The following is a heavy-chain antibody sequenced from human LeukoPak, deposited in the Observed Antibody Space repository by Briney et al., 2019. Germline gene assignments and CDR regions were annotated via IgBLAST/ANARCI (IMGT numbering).Heavy chain of an antibody. J-gene: IGHJ4*02. D-gene: IGHD6-13*01. CDR1: GYTFTGYY. CDR3: ARAVGTYSSSWYLFGY. V-gene: IGHV1-2*02. CDR2: INPNSGGT. Sequence: ASVKVSYKASGYTFTGYYMHWVRQAPGQGLEWMGWINPNSGGTNYAQKFQGRVTMTRDTSISTAYMELSRLRSDDTAVYYCARAVGTYSSSWYLFGYWGQGTLVTVSS.